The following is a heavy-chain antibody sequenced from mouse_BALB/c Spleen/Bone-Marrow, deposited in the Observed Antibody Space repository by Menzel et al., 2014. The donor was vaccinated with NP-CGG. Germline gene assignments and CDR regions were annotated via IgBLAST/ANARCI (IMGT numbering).Heavy chain of an antibody. Sequence: VQLQQSGSELVMPGASVKMSCKASGYTFTDYWMHWVRQRPGQVLEWIGAIDTSDSYISYNQKFKGKATLTVDESSSTAYMQLSSLTSEDSAVYYCARGTGWYFDVWGAGTTVTVSS. CDR3: ARGTGWYFDV. CDR2: IDTSDSYI. J-gene: IGHJ1*01. CDR1: GYTFTDYW. V-gene: IGHV1-69*01.